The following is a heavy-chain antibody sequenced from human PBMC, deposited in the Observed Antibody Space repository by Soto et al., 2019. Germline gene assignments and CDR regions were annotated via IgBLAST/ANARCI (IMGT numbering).Heavy chain of an antibody. Sequence: EVQLVETGGGLIQPGGSLRLSCAASGFTVSSNYMSWVRQAPGKGLEWVSVIYSGGSTYYADSVKGRFTISRDNSKNTLYLQMNSLRAEDTAVYYCARLGGSGSYYNAFDIWGQGTMVTVSS. D-gene: IGHD1-26*01. CDR1: GFTVSSNY. CDR2: IYSGGST. CDR3: ARLGGSGSYYNAFDI. J-gene: IGHJ3*02. V-gene: IGHV3-53*02.